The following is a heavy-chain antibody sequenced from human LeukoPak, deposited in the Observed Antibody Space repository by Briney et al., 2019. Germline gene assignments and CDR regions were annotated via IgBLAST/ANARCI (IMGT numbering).Heavy chain of an antibody. J-gene: IGHJ4*02. D-gene: IGHD3-10*01. CDR1: GGSISSSSYY. V-gene: IGHV4-39*07. Sequence: PSETLSLTCTVSGGSISSSSYYWGWIRQPPGKGLEWIGSIYYSGSTYYNPSLKSRVTISVDTSKNQFSLKLSSVTAADTAVHYCARDEFYGSGSSFDYWGQGTLVTVSS. CDR2: IYYSGST. CDR3: ARDEFYGSGSSFDY.